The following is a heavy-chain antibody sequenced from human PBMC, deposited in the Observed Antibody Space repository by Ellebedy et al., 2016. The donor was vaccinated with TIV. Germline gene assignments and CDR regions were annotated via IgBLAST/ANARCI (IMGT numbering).Heavy chain of an antibody. CDR2: ISPDDSDT. Sequence: GESLKISCQGSGYDFTTYWVGWVRQLPGEGLEWMGLISPDDSDTRYSPSFRGQVTISADRSINTVYLQWSSLKPSDTAIYFCARHPHLGSYRFDFWGQGSLVTVSS. J-gene: IGHJ4*02. V-gene: IGHV5-51*01. CDR1: GYDFTTYW. D-gene: IGHD1-26*01. CDR3: ARHPHLGSYRFDF.